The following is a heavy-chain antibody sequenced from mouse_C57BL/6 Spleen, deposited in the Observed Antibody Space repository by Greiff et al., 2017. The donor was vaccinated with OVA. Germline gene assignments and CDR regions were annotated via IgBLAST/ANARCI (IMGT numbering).Heavy chain of an antibody. V-gene: IGHV5-6*01. CDR1: GFTFSSYG. CDR3: ARHGGVGYFDV. D-gene: IGHD1-1*01. J-gene: IGHJ1*03. Sequence: EVMLVESGGDLVKPGGSLKLSCAASGFTFSSYGMSWVRQTPDKRLEWVATISSGGSYTYYPDSVKGRFTISRDNAKNTLYLQMSTLKSEDTAMYYCARHGGVGYFDVWGTGTTVTVSS. CDR2: ISSGGSYT.